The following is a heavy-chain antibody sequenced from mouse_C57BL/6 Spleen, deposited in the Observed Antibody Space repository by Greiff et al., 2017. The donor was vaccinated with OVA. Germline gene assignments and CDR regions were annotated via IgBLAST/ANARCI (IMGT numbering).Heavy chain of an antibody. CDR3: ARRGGYGNFDY. J-gene: IGHJ2*01. CDR2: LDPSDSYT. D-gene: IGHD2-1*01. CDR1: GYTFTSYW. V-gene: IGHV1-59*01. Sequence: QVQLQQPWAELVRPGTSVKLSCKASGYTFTSYWMHWVKQWPGQGLEWIGVLDPSDSYTKYNQKFKGKPPLTVDTSSRPAYMQISRLTSEDSAVYYCARRGGYGNFDYWGKGTTLTVSS.